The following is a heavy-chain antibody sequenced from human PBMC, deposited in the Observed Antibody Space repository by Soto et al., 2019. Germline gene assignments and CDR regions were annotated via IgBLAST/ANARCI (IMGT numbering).Heavy chain of an antibody. Sequence: GGSLRLSCAASGFTFSSYDMHWVRQPTGKGLEWVSGIAVAGDTYYLGSVKGRFTISRENAKNSLYLQMNSLRAEDTAVYYCSYASGSAYAFNIWGQGTMVTVSS. CDR3: SYASGSAYAFNI. J-gene: IGHJ3*02. V-gene: IGHV3-13*01. D-gene: IGHD3-10*01. CDR1: GFTFSSYD. CDR2: IAVAGDT.